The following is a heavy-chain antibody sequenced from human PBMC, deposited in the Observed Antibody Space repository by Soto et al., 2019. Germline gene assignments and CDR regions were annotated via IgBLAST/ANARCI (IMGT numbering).Heavy chain of an antibody. CDR3: AKGLYYGLGSSGQFDY. CDR2: ISGSGGST. D-gene: IGHD3-10*01. CDR1: GFTFSSYA. J-gene: IGHJ4*02. V-gene: IGHV3-23*01. Sequence: GGSLRLSCAASGFTFSSYAMSWVRQAPGKGLEWVSAISGSGGSTYYADSVKGRFTISRDNSKNTLYLQMNSLRAEDTAVYYCAKGLYYGLGSSGQFDYWGQGTLVTVSS.